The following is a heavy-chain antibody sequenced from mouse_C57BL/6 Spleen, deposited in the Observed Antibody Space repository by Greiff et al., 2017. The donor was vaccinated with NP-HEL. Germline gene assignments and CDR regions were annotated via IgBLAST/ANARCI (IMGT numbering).Heavy chain of an antibody. CDR1: GFTFSSYA. J-gene: IGHJ4*01. Sequence: EVKLMESGGGLVKPGGSLKLSCAASGFTFSSYAMSWVRQTPEKRLEWVATISDGGSCTYYPDNVKGRFTISRDNAKNNLYLQMSHLKSEDTAMYYCARDSNWALYYAMDYWGQGTSVTVSS. CDR2: ISDGGSCT. V-gene: IGHV5-4*01. CDR3: ARDSNWALYYAMDY. D-gene: IGHD4-1*01.